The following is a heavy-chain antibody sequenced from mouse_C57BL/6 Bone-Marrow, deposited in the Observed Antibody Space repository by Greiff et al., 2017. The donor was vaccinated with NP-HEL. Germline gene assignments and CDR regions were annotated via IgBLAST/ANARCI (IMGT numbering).Heavy chain of an antibody. V-gene: IGHV1-55*01. CDR3: ARSHFYPQSWFAY. CDR2: IYPGSGST. D-gene: IGHD2-1*01. Sequence: QVQLQQPGAELVKPGASVKMSCKASGYTFTSYWITWVKQRPGQGLEWIGDIYPGSGSTNYNEKFKSKATLTVDTSSSTAYMQLSSLTSEDSAVYYCARSHFYPQSWFAYWGQGTLVTVSA. J-gene: IGHJ3*01. CDR1: GYTFTSYW.